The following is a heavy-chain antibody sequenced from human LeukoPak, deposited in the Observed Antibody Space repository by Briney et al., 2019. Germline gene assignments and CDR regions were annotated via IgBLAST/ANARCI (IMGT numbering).Heavy chain of an antibody. J-gene: IGHJ4*02. CDR2: INPSGGST. Sequence: ASVKVSCKASGYTFTSYAMNWVRQAPGQGLEWMGNINPSGGSTSYAQKFQGRVTMTRDTSTSTVYMELSSLRSEDTAVYYCARAGQWLRLGFDYWGQGTLVTVSS. V-gene: IGHV1-46*01. CDR3: ARAGQWLRLGFDY. CDR1: GYTFTSYA. D-gene: IGHD5-12*01.